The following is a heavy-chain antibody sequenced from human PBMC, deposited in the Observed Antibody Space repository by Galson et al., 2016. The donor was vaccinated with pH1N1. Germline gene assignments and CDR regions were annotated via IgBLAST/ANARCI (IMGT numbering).Heavy chain of an antibody. J-gene: IGHJ4*02. CDR2: IKSKTDGGTT. CDR1: GFTFSNAW. CDR3: TTDPDIVVVVVATPSL. D-gene: IGHD2-15*01. Sequence: SLRLSCAASGFTFSNAWMSWVRQAPGKGLEWVGRIKSKTDGGTTDYAAPVKGRSTISRDDSKNTLYLQMNSLKTEDTAVYYCTTDPDIVVVVVATPSLWGQGTLVTVSS. V-gene: IGHV3-15*01.